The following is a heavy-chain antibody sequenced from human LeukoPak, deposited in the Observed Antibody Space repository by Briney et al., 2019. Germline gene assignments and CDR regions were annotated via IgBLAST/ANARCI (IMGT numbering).Heavy chain of an antibody. CDR2: ISYDGSYK. J-gene: IGHJ4*02. D-gene: IGHD4-17*01. CDR1: GFTFSSYG. V-gene: IGHV3-30*18. CDR3: AKVGDYGDYALDY. Sequence: GGSLRLSCAASGFTFSSYGMHWVRQAPGKGLDWVAVISYDGSYKYYADSVKGRFTISRDNSKNTLYLQMNSLRAEDTAVYYCAKVGDYGDYALDYWGQGTLVTVSS.